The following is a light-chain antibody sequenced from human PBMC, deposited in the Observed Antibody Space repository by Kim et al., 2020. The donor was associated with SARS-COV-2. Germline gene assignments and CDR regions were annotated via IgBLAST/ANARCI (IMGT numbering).Light chain of an antibody. V-gene: IGLV2-8*01. CDR1: SSDVGGYNY. Sequence: QSALTQPPSASGSPGQSVAISCTGTSSDVGGYNYVSWYQQHPGKAPKLIIYEVNWRPSGVPDRFSGSKSGNTASLTVSGLQAEDEAYYYCSSFAGDNAMVFGGGTQLTVL. CDR3: SSFAGDNAMV. CDR2: EVN. J-gene: IGLJ2*01.